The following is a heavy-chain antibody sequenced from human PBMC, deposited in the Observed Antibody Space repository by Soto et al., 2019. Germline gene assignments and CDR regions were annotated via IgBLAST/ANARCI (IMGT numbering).Heavy chain of an antibody. Sequence: SETLSLTCTVSGGSISSSSYYWGWIRQPPGKGLEWIGSIYYSGSTYYNPSLKSRVTISVDTSKNQFSLKLSSVTAADTAVYYCARLPDYGDYGFFDYWGQGTLVTVSS. J-gene: IGHJ4*02. CDR2: IYYSGST. D-gene: IGHD4-17*01. CDR3: ARLPDYGDYGFFDY. V-gene: IGHV4-39*01. CDR1: GGSISSSSYY.